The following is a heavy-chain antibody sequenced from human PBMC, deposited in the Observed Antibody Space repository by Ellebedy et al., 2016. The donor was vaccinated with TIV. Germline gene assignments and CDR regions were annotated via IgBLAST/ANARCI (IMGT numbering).Heavy chain of an antibody. D-gene: IGHD3-10*01. V-gene: IGHV4-30-4*01. J-gene: IGHJ5*02. CDR2: IYYSGST. CDR3: GRYYGPGGWFDP. Sequence: MPSETLSLTCTVSGGSISSDDYFRFWIRQPPGKGLEWIGYIYYSGSTDYNPSLKSRVTISVDTSKNQFSLKLSSVTVADTAVYYCGRYYGPGGWFDPWGQGTLVTVSS. CDR1: GGSISSDDYF.